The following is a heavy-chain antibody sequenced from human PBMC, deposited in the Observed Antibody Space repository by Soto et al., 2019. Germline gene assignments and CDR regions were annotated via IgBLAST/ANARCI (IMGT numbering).Heavy chain of an antibody. CDR3: ARDSAPLGDFWSGYYNYYYYGMDV. V-gene: IGHV4-30-4*02. Sequence: PSDTLSLTCTVSGCSISSGDYYWSWIRQPPGKGLEWIGYIYYSGSTYYNPSLKSRVTISVDTSKNQFSLKLSSVTAADTAVYYCARDSAPLGDFWSGYYNYYYYGMDVWGQGTTVTVSS. CDR2: IYYSGST. J-gene: IGHJ6*02. CDR1: GCSISSGDYY. D-gene: IGHD3-3*01.